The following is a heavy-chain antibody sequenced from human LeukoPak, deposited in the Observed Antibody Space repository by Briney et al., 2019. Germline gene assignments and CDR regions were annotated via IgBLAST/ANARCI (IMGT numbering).Heavy chain of an antibody. Sequence: ASVKVSCKASAYTFTSYDINWVRQATGQGLEWMGWMNPNSGNTGYAQKFQGRVTMSRNTSISTAYMELSSLRSEDTAVYYCARKPTVKTRYWFDPWGQGTLVAVSS. CDR2: MNPNSGNT. CDR3: ARKPTVKTRYWFDP. J-gene: IGHJ5*02. D-gene: IGHD4-17*01. CDR1: AYTFTSYD. V-gene: IGHV1-8*01.